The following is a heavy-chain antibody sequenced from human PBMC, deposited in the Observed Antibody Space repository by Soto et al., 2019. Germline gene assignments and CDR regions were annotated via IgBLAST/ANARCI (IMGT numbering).Heavy chain of an antibody. Sequence: GGSLRLSCAASGFTFISYDMHWVLQATGKGLEWVSSIGTAGDTYYPGSVKGRFTISRENAKNSLYLQMNSLRAADTAVYYCARVGRLRFFDYWGQGTLVTVSS. CDR1: GFTFISYD. CDR2: IGTAGDT. D-gene: IGHD5-12*01. CDR3: ARVGRLRFFDY. V-gene: IGHV3-13*04. J-gene: IGHJ4*02.